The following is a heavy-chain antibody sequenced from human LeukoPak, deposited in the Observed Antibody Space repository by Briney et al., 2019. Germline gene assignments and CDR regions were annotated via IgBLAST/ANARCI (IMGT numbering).Heavy chain of an antibody. CDR2: LNPGRGEA. Sequence: ASVKVSCKASGYTFTRYDINWVRQAPGQGLEWMGWLNPGRGEAGYAPEFQGRVTFTRDTSINTVLMELSSLRSTDTAVYYCARESHCSGGTCYLTAFDVWGQGTLLTVSS. D-gene: IGHD2-8*02. J-gene: IGHJ3*01. CDR3: ARESHCSGGTCYLTAFDV. V-gene: IGHV1-8*03. CDR1: GYTFTRYD.